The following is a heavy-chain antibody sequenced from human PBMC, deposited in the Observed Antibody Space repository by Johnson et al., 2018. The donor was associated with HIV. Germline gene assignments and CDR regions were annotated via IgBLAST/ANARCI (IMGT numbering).Heavy chain of an antibody. Sequence: QVQLVESGGGVVQPGRSLRLSCAASGFAFSSYGMHWVRQAPGKGLEWVSAIGTAGDTYYPGSVKGRFTISRDNSKNTLYLQMNSLRAEDTAVYYCAREGGALDAFDIWGQGTMVTVSS. V-gene: IGHV3-NL1*01. CDR1: GFAFSSYG. CDR2: IGTAGDT. CDR3: AREGGALDAFDI. D-gene: IGHD1-26*01. J-gene: IGHJ3*02.